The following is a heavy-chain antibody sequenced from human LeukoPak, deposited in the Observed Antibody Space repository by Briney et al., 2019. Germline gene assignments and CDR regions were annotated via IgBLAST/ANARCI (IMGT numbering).Heavy chain of an antibody. Sequence: GGSLSLSCAASGFTFDDYAMHWVRQAPGKGLEWVSGISWNSGSIGYADSVKGRFTISRDNAKNSLYLQMNSLRAEDTAVYYCARAIGYCSSTSCPGFDYWGQGTLVTVSS. CDR3: ARAIGYCSSTSCPGFDY. CDR1: GFTFDDYA. J-gene: IGHJ4*02. CDR2: ISWNSGSI. V-gene: IGHV3-9*01. D-gene: IGHD2-2*01.